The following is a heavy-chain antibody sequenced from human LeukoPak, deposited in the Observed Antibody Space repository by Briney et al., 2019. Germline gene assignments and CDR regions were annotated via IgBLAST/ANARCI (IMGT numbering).Heavy chain of an antibody. D-gene: IGHD3-10*01. V-gene: IGHV3-7*03. CDR3: VRAIGANVSY. CDR1: GFTFSSYW. J-gene: IGHJ4*02. CDR2: INQDGSEK. Sequence: GGSLRLSCAASGFTFSSYWMHWVRQVPGKGLEWVANINQDGSEKYYVDTVRGRFTISRDNAENSLYLQMNSLRAEDTAVYYCVRAIGANVSYWGQGTLVTVSS.